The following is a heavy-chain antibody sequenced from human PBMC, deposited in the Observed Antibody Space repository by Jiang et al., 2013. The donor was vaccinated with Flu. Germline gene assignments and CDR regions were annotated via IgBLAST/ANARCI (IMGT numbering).Heavy chain of an antibody. Sequence: VLLKPSETLSLTCTVSGGSISSSSYNWGWIRQPPGKGLEWIGSIYYSGSTYYNPSLKSRVAISVDTSKNQFSLKLSSVTAADTAVYYCARQPFVIVTFGGVPVWGQGTMVTVSS. CDR2: IYYSGST. J-gene: IGHJ3*01. CDR3: ARQPFVIVTFGGVPV. CDR1: GGSISSSSYN. V-gene: IGHV4-39*01. D-gene: IGHD3-16*01.